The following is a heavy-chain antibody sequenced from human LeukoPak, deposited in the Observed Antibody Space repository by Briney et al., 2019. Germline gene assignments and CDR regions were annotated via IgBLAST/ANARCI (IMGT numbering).Heavy chain of an antibody. CDR1: GGTFSSYT. D-gene: IGHD2-2*03. Sequence: ASVKVSCKASGGTFSSYTISWVRQAPGQGLEWMGRIIPILGIANYAQKLQGRVTMTTDTSTSTAYMELRSLRSDDTAVYYCASGYCSSTSCYGGQDYWGQGTLVTVSS. CDR3: ASGYCSSTSCYGGQDY. V-gene: IGHV1-69*02. J-gene: IGHJ4*02. CDR2: IIPILGIA.